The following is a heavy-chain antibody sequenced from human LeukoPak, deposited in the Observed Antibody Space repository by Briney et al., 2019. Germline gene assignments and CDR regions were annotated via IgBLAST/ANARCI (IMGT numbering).Heavy chain of an antibody. J-gene: IGHJ4*02. Sequence: GGSLRLSCEASGFTFSIFPMHWVRQAPGKGLEWVALISSGSEKYYADSVKGRFTISRDNSKNMLYLQINSLRADDTAVYYCARDLELSAVYYFDSWGQGTLVIVSS. CDR1: GFTFSIFP. CDR2: ISSGSEK. CDR3: ARDLELSAVYYFDS. D-gene: IGHD3-3*01. V-gene: IGHV3-30*04.